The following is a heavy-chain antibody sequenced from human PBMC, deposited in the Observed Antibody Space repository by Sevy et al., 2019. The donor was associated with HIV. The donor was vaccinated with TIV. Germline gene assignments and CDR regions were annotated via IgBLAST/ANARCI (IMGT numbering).Heavy chain of an antibody. D-gene: IGHD6-19*01. Sequence: GASVKVSCQTSGYTFTDRYIHWVRQAPGQGLEWMGYINPDTGNKRYAQKFQARVTMTGDTSVSPAYMELRRLTSDDTAVYFGERFPPPRLSGHDSGWYPFDYWGQGTLVTVSS. J-gene: IGHJ4*02. CDR2: INPDTGNK. V-gene: IGHV1-2*02. CDR1: GYTFTDRY. CDR3: ERFPPPRLSGHDSGWYPFDY.